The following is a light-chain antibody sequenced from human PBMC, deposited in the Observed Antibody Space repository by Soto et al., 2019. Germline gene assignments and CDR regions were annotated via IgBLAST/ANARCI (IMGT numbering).Light chain of an antibody. Sequence: QSALTQPASVSGSPGQSITISCTGTSSDVGGYNYVSWYQQHPGKAPKLMIYDVSNRPSGVSNRFPGSKSGNTASLTISGLQAEDEADHYCSSYTSSRKVVFGGGTKLTVL. CDR3: SSYTSSRKVV. J-gene: IGLJ2*01. CDR2: DVS. CDR1: SSDVGGYNY. V-gene: IGLV2-14*01.